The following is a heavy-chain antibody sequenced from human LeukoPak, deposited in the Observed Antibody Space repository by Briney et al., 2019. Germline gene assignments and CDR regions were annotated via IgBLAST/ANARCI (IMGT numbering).Heavy chain of an antibody. CDR2: INPNSGGT. Sequence: ASVKVSCKASGYTFTGYNMHWVRQAPGQGLEWMGWINPNSGGTNYAQKFQGRVTMTRDTSISTAYMELSRLRSDDTAVYYCARDLPEDGTNDYWGQGTLVTVSS. D-gene: IGHD1-14*01. J-gene: IGHJ4*02. V-gene: IGHV1-2*02. CDR1: GYTFTGYN. CDR3: ARDLPEDGTNDY.